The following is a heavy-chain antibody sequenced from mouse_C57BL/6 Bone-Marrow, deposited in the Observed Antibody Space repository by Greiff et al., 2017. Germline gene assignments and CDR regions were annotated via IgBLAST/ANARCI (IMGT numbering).Heavy chain of an antibody. V-gene: IGHV1-69*01. CDR3: ASHDDGYYYAMDY. Sequence: QVQLQQPGAELVMPGASVQLSCKASGYTFTSYWMHWVKQRPGQGLEWIGEMDPSDSYTNYNQKFKGKSTLTVDKSSSTAYMQLSSLTSEDSAVYYCASHDDGYYYAMDYWGQGTSVTVSS. CDR1: GYTFTSYW. J-gene: IGHJ4*01. CDR2: MDPSDSYT. D-gene: IGHD2-12*01.